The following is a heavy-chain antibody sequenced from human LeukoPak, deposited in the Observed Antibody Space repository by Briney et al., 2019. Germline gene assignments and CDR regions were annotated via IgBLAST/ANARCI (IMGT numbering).Heavy chain of an antibody. D-gene: IGHD2-15*01. Sequence: GGSLRLSCAASGFTFSDYYMSWIRQAPGKGLEGVSYISSSGSTIYYADSVKGRFTISRDNAKDSLFLQMNSLRAEDTAVYYCAKCAVAASAAVDHWGQGTLVIVSS. CDR3: AKCAVAASAAVDH. CDR2: ISSSGSTI. J-gene: IGHJ4*02. V-gene: IGHV3-11*01. CDR1: GFTFSDYY.